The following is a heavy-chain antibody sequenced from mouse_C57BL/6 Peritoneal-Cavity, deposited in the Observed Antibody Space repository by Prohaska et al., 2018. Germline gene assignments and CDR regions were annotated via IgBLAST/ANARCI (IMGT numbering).Heavy chain of an antibody. Sequence: EVQLLETGGGLVQPVGSRGLSCEGSGFTFSGFWMSWVRQTPGKYRVLIGDINADGSAINYAPSIKDRFSTFRHNEKSSLYMQRCNVRSEETSTDFCVGDDGNDLYFDVWATATTVTVSS. CDR2: INADGSAI. V-gene: IGHV11-2*01. CDR1: GFTFSGFW. J-gene: IGHJ1*03. CDR3: VGDDGNDLYFDV. D-gene: IGHD1-1*01.